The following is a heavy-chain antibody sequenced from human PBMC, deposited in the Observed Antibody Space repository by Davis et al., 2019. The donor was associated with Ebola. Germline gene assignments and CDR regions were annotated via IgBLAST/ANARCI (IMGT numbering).Heavy chain of an antibody. J-gene: IGHJ4*02. CDR3: LTRGPVPGPRAGADN. V-gene: IGHV5-10-1*01. CDR1: GYTFSDSW. D-gene: IGHD6-19*01. CDR2: IDPSDSYT. Sequence: PGGSLRLSCKGEGYTFSDSWISWVRQMPGKGLEWMGRIDPSDSYTNYSPSFQGHVTFSVDKSISTAYLQWRSLEASDTGIYHCLTRGPVPGPRAGADNWGQGTLVTVSS.